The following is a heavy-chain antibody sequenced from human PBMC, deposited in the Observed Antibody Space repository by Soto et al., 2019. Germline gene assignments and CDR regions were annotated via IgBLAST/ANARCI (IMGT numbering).Heavy chain of an antibody. V-gene: IGHV3-30*18. CDR2: ISYDGSNK. CDR1: GFTFSNYG. J-gene: IGHJ4*01. CDR3: AKDGRILGYCSSTSCPLNLSEN. D-gene: IGHD2-2*01. Sequence: GGSLRLSCAASGFTFSNYGMHWVRQAPGKGLEWVAVISYDGSNKYYADYVKGRFTISRDNSKNTLYLQMNSLSAEDTAVYYCAKDGRILGYCSSTSCPLNLSENWGHGTLVTVSS.